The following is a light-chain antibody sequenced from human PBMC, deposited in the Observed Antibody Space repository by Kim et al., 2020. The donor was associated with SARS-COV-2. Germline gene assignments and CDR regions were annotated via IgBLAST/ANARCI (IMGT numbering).Light chain of an antibody. CDR3: QQYNGWPPRYT. CDR2: GAS. V-gene: IGKV3-15*01. J-gene: IGKJ2*01. Sequence: EIVMTQSPATLSVSPGERATLSCRASESVRTNLAWYQQKSGQSPRLLISGASTRAIGIPVRFSGSGSGTEFTLTISSLRSDDSAVYYCQQYNGWPPRYTFGQGTKLEI. CDR1: ESVRTN.